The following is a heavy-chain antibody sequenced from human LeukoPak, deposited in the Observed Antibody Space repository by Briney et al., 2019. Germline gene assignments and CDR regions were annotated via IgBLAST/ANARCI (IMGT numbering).Heavy chain of an antibody. CDR3: ARFSNGDPPY. CDR1: GFTFSSYA. V-gene: IGHV3-64*01. D-gene: IGHD5-18*01. CDR2: ISSNGGST. J-gene: IGHJ4*02. Sequence: GGSLRLSCAASGFTFSSYAMHWVRQAPGKGLEYVSAISSNGGSTYYANSVKGRFTISRDNAKNSLYLQMNSLRAEDTALYYCARFSNGDPPYWGQGTLVTVSS.